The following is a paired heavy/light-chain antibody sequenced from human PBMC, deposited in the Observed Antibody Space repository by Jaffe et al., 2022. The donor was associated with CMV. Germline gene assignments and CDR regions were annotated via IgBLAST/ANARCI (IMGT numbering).Light chain of an antibody. CDR1: KLGDKY. Sequence: SYELTQPPSVSVSPGQTASITCSGDKLGDKYACWYQQKPGQSPVLVIYQDSKRPSGIPERFSGSNSGNTATLTISGTQAMDEADYYCQAWDSSTAPVVFGGGTKLTVL. CDR3: QAWDSSTAPVV. V-gene: IGLV3-1*01. CDR2: QDS. J-gene: IGLJ2*01.
Heavy chain of an antibody. J-gene: IGHJ6*02. CDR2: ISSSSSTI. CDR3: AGVRYDAIYYGSGSDAYGMDV. D-gene: IGHD3-10*01. Sequence: EVQLVESGGGLVQPGGSLRLSCAASGFTFSSYSMNWVRQAPGKGLEWVSYISSSSSTIYYADSVKGRFTISRDNAKNSLYLQMNSLRDEDTAVYYCAGVRYDAIYYGSGSDAYGMDVWGQGTTVTVSS. CDR1: GFTFSSYS. V-gene: IGHV3-48*02.